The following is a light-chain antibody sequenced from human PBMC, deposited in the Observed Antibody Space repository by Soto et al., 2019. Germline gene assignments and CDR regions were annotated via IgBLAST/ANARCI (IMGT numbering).Light chain of an antibody. CDR2: GAS. CDR3: QHYGTSPPALT. J-gene: IGKJ4*01. CDR1: QSVSSSH. Sequence: DIVLTQSPGTLSLPPGERAILSCSASQSVSSSHLAWYQQKPGQAPRLLIYGASSRATGIPDRFSGSGSGTDVSLTISRLEPEDFAVYYCQHYGTSPPALTFGGGTKVEIK. V-gene: IGKV3-20*01.